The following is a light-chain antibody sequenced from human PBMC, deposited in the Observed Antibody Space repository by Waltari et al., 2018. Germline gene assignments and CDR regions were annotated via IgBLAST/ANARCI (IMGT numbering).Light chain of an antibody. J-gene: IGKJ2*01. CDR1: HSLLYYSNNKNY. V-gene: IGKV4-1*01. CDR3: HQYFAPPYT. Sequence: DIVMTQSPDSLTVSLGERATTHRKSSHSLLYYSNNKNYISWYQQKPGQAPKLLIYWASTRDSGVPDRFSGSGSETDFTLTISSLQAEDVAVYHCHQYFAPPYTFGRGTKLEIK. CDR2: WAS.